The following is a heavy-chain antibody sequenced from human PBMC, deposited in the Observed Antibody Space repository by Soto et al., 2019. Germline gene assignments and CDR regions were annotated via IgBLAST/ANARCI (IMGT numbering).Heavy chain of an antibody. CDR3: ARDQNLKLRYFDWLPEAVDY. D-gene: IGHD3-9*01. Sequence: GGSLRLSCAASGFTFSSYGVHWVRQAPGKGLEWVAVIWYDGSNKYYADSVKGRFTISRDNSKNTLYLQMNSLRAEDTAVYYCARDQNLKLRYFDWLPEAVDYWGQGTLVTVSS. V-gene: IGHV3-33*01. CDR1: GFTFSSYG. J-gene: IGHJ4*02. CDR2: IWYDGSNK.